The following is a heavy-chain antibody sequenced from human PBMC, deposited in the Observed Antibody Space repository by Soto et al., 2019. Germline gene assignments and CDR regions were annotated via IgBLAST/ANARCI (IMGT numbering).Heavy chain of an antibody. CDR1: GDSVSGNSAG. Sequence: SQTLSLTCAITGDSVSGNSAGWSGVRQSPSRGLEWLGRTYYRSKWYYEYAVSVRGRITINPDTSKNQYSLQLNSVTPEDTAVYFCARGEQYSGRIFDYWGQGTLVTVSS. CDR2: TYYRSKWYY. D-gene: IGHD1-26*01. J-gene: IGHJ4*01. CDR3: ARGEQYSGRIFDY. V-gene: IGHV6-1*01.